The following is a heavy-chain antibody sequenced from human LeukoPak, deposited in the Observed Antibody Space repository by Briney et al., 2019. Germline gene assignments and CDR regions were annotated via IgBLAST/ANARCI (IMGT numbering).Heavy chain of an antibody. D-gene: IGHD2-21*02. V-gene: IGHV4-30-4*01. CDR2: IYYSGTT. CDR3: ARGDCGGDCYVYYFDY. J-gene: IGHJ4*02. CDR1: GGSISSGDYY. Sequence: SQTLSLTCTVSGGSISSGDYYWSWIRQPPGKGLEWIGYIYYSGTTYYNPSLKSRVTISVDTSKNQFSLKLSSVTAADTAVYYCARGDCGGDCYVYYFDYWGQGTLVTVSS.